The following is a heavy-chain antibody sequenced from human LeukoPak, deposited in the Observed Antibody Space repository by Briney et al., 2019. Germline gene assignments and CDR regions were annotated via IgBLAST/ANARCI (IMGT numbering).Heavy chain of an antibody. D-gene: IGHD4-17*01. Sequence: SETLSLTCTVSGGSISSSSYYWGWIRQPPGKGLEWIGSFYYSGNTYYNPSLKSRVTISVDTSKHQFSLKLSSVTAAVTAVYYCARPWMTTVTTFWYFDLWGRGTLVTVSS. CDR1: GGSISSSSYY. CDR2: FYYSGNT. CDR3: ARPWMTTVTTFWYFDL. J-gene: IGHJ2*01. V-gene: IGHV4-39*07.